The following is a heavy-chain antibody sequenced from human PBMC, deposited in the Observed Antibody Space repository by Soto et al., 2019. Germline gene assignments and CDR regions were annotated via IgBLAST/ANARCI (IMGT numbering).Heavy chain of an antibody. Sequence: EVQLVESGGGLVKPGGSLRLSCAVSGFTVSNAWMSWVRQAPGKGLEWVSVIGGRGNSAYYADSVQGRFTISRDNSKNTLSLQMSSLTADDTAIYYCVREGRGSFDFWGRGTMVTVSS. V-gene: IGHV3-23*04. CDR2: IGGRGNSA. J-gene: IGHJ3*01. CDR1: GFTVSNAW. D-gene: IGHD5-12*01. CDR3: VREGRGSFDF.